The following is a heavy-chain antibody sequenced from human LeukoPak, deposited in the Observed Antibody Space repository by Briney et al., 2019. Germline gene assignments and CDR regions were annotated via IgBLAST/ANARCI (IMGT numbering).Heavy chain of an antibody. CDR2: ISGSGGST. CDR3: ARAGGDHD. V-gene: IGHV3-21*01. J-gene: IGHJ4*02. CDR1: GFTFSRDS. Sequence: GGSLRLSCAASGFTFSRDSMNWVRQAPGKGLEWVSAISGSGGSTYYADSVKGRFTISRDNAKNSLYLQMNSLRAEDTAVYYCARAGGDHDWGQGTLVTVSS. D-gene: IGHD2-21*02.